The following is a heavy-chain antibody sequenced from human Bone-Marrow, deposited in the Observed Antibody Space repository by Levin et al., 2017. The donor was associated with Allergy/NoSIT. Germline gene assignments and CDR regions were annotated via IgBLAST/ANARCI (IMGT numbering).Heavy chain of an antibody. V-gene: IGHV3-33*01. J-gene: IGHJ6*02. CDR1: GFTFTSYG. Sequence: GGSPRLSCAASGFTFTSYGMHWVRQAPGKGLEWVAVIWYSGSRQYYGESVKGRFTISRDSSKNTLFLQMNNLTVEDTAVYFCARDIGYEATFYGLDVWGQGTTVTVSS. CDR2: IWYSGSRQ. D-gene: IGHD5-12*01. CDR3: ARDIGYEATFYGLDV.